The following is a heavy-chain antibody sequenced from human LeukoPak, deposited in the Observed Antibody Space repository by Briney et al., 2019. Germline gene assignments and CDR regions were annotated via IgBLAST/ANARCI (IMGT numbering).Heavy chain of an antibody. V-gene: IGHV3-30*02. CDR2: IRYDGSNK. CDR3: ARDLEDHEGLDY. D-gene: IGHD1-14*01. Sequence: GGSLRLSCAASGFTFSSYGMHWVRQAPGKGLEWVAFIRYDGSNKYYADSVKGRFTISRDNAKNSLYLQMNSLRAEDTAVYYCARDLEDHEGLDYWGQGTLVTVSS. J-gene: IGHJ4*02. CDR1: GFTFSSYG.